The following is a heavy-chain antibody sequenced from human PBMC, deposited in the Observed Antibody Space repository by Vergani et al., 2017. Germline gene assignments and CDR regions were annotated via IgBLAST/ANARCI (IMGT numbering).Heavy chain of an antibody. D-gene: IGHD3-22*01. CDR2: ISARYPST. V-gene: IGHV3-23*04. J-gene: IGHJ4*02. Sequence: VQLVESGGGVVQPGTSLRLSCVVSGCALNRHAMYWVRQAPGKGLEWVSAISARYPSTYYADSVKGRFTISRDNSKNMLYLQMNSLRAEDTAVYYCARLSYDTTPYLQGGYDCWGQGTLVSVSS. CDR1: GCALNRHA. CDR3: ARLSYDTTPYLQGGYDC.